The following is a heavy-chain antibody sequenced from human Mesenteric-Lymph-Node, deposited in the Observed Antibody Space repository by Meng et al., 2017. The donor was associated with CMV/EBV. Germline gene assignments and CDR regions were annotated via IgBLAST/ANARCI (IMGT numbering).Heavy chain of an antibody. V-gene: IGHV3-7*01. CDR1: GFMFSTYW. D-gene: IGHD3-3*01. CDR3: ARVPVFGVVITYYYYGMDV. CDR2: IKQDGTTK. J-gene: IGHJ6*02. Sequence: GESLKISCAGSGFMFSTYWMMWFRQAPGKGLEWVANIKQDGTTKHYVDSVKGRFTISRDNAKNSLYLQMNSLRAEDTAVYYCARVPVFGVVITYYYYGMDVWGQGTTVTVSS.